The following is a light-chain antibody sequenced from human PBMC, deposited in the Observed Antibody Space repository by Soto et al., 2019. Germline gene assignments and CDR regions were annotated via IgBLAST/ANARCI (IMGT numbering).Light chain of an antibody. CDR1: NIGSKS. Sequence: SYELTQPPSVSVAPGKTARITCGGNNIGSKSVHWYQQEPGQAPVLVIYYDSDRPSGIPERFSGSNSGNTATLTISRVEAGDEADYYCQVWDSSRGVFGGGTKLTVL. CDR2: YDS. J-gene: IGLJ2*01. CDR3: QVWDSSRGV. V-gene: IGLV3-21*04.